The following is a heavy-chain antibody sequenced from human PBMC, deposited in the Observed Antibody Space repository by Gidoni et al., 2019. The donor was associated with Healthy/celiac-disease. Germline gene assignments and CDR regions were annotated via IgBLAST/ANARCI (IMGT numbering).Heavy chain of an antibody. D-gene: IGHD4-17*01. J-gene: IGHJ4*02. CDR2: TYHSGST. CDR3: ASVGYYGGTSPNFDY. Sequence: VQLQESGPGRVKPAETLSLNGAVSDYSISSGYYWGWIRQPPGKGLEWRGITYHSGSTYYIPSLKSRVTISVDTSKHQFSLQLISVTAAATAVYYCASVGYYGGTSPNFDYWGQGTLVTVSS. CDR1: DYSISSGYY. V-gene: IGHV4-38-2*01.